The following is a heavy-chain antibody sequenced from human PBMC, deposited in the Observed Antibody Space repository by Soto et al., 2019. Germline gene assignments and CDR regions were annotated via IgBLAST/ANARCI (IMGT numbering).Heavy chain of an antibody. CDR1: GFTFSSYA. V-gene: IGHV3-23*01. J-gene: IGHJ5*02. D-gene: IGHD5-18*01. Sequence: GGSLRLSCAASGFTFSSYAMSWVRQAPGKGLEWVSVISGSGGSTYYADSVKGRFTISRDNSKNTLYLQMNSLRAEDTAVYYCAKDLSGVDTATYWFDPWGQGTLVTAPQ. CDR2: ISGSGGST. CDR3: AKDLSGVDTATYWFDP.